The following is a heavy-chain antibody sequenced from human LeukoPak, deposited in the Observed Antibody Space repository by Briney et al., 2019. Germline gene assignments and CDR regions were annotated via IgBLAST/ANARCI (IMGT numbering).Heavy chain of an antibody. CDR2: IRSKAYGGTT. D-gene: IGHD2-2*01. CDR1: GFTFSSYA. J-gene: IGHJ4*02. CDR3: TSGVPSFDY. V-gene: IGHV3-49*04. Sequence: TGGSLRLSCAASGFTFSSYAMSWVRQAPGKGLEWVGFIRSKAYGGTTEYAASVKGRFTISRDDSKSIAYLQMNSLKTEDTAVYYCTSGVPSFDYWGQGTLVTVSS.